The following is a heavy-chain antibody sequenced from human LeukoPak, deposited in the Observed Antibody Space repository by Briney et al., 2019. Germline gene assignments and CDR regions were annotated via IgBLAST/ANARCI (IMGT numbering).Heavy chain of an antibody. J-gene: IGHJ4*02. V-gene: IGHV1-69*05. D-gene: IGHD4-17*01. CDR1: GGTFSSYA. CDR3: ARGTHDYGYYSPLH. CDR2: IIPIFGTA. Sequence: ASVKVSCKASGGTFSSYAVRWVRQAPGQGLEWMGRIIPIFGTANYAQKFQGRVTITTDESTSTAYMEVSSLRSDDTAVYYCARGTHDYGYYSPLHWGQGTLVTVSS.